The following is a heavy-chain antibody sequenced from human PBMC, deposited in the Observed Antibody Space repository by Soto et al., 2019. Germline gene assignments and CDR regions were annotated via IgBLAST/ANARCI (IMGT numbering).Heavy chain of an antibody. Sequence: PSETLSLTCTVSGGSISSGDYYWSWIRQPPGKGLEWIGYIYYSGSTYYNPSLKSRVTISVDTSKNQFSLKLSSVTAADTAVYYCARERMRDFWSGYRSGMGGNWFDPWGQGTLVTVSS. D-gene: IGHD3-3*01. J-gene: IGHJ5*02. CDR2: IYYSGST. CDR1: GGSISSGDYY. V-gene: IGHV4-30-4*01. CDR3: ARERMRDFWSGYRSGMGGNWFDP.